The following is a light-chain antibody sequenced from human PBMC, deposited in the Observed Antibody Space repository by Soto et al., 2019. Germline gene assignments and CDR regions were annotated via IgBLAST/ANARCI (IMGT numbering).Light chain of an antibody. V-gene: IGLV1-51*01. CDR2: DNN. J-gene: IGLJ2*01. CDR1: SSNIGDNY. CDR3: GAWDSRLRGVV. Sequence: QSVLTQPPSVSAAPGQKVTISCSGSSSNIGDNYVSWYQQLPGTAPKLLIYDNNKRPSGIADRFSGSKSGTSATLGITGLQPGDEADYYCGAWDSRLRGVVFGRGTKLTVL.